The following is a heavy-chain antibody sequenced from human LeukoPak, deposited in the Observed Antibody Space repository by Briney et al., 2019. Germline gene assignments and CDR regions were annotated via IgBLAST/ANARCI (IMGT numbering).Heavy chain of an antibody. V-gene: IGHV1-18*01. CDR2: ISAYNGNT. CDR1: GYTFTSYG. CDR3: ARIVGSARSGWYNWFDP. J-gene: IGHJ5*02. D-gene: IGHD6-19*01. Sequence: ASVKVSCKASGYTFTSYGIGWVRQAPGQGLEWMGWISAYNGNTNYAQKLQGRVTMTTDTSTSTAYMELRSLRSDDTAVYYCARIVGSARSGWYNWFDPRGQGTLVTVSS.